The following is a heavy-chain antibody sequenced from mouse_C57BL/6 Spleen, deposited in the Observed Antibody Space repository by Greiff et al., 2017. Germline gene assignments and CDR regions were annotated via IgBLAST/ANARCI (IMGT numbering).Heavy chain of an antibody. CDR3: ASNYYGSSHWYFDV. J-gene: IGHJ1*03. CDR1: GYTFTSYW. CDR2: IDPSDSYT. D-gene: IGHD1-1*01. V-gene: IGHV1-69*01. Sequence: QVQLKQPGAELVMPGASVKLSCKASGYTFTSYWMHWVKQRPGQGLEWIGEIDPSDSYTNYNQKFKGKSTLTVYKSSSTAYMQLSSLTSEDSAVYYCASNYYGSSHWYFDVCGTGTTVTVSS.